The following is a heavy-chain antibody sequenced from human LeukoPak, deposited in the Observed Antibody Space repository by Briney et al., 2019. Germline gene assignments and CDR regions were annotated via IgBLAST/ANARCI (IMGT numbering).Heavy chain of an antibody. CDR1: GYSFTSYW. CDR3: ARVYSSSHAPFDY. J-gene: IGHJ4*02. V-gene: IGHV5-51*01. Sequence: GESLKISCKGSGYSFTSYWIGWMRQMPGKGLEWMGIIYPGDSDTRYSPSFQGQVTISADKSISTAYLQWSSLKASDTAMYYCARVYSSSHAPFDYWGQGTLVTVSS. CDR2: IYPGDSDT. D-gene: IGHD6-6*01.